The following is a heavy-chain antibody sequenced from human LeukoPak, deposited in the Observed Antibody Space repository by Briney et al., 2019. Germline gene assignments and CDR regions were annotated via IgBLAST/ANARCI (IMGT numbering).Heavy chain of an antibody. CDR1: GFTFSSYA. CDR2: ISGRGGYT. Sequence: PGGSLRLSCAASGFTFSSYAMSWVRQAPGKGLEWVSDISGRGGYTYYADSVKGRFTISRDNSKNTLFLQMISLRAEDTAVYYCAKDQCSSTNCYADYWGQAPLLTVSS. V-gene: IGHV3-23*01. CDR3: AKDQCSSTNCYADY. J-gene: IGHJ4*02. D-gene: IGHD2-2*01.